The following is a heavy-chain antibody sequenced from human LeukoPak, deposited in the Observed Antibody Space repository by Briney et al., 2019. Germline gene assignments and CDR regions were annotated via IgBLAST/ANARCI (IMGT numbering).Heavy chain of an antibody. J-gene: IGHJ3*02. Sequence: PSETLSLTCAVYGGSFSGYYWSWIRQPPGKGLEWIGEINHSGSTNYNPSLKSRVTISVDTSKNQFSLKLSSVTAADTAVYYCARHLSSPAAFDIWGQGTMVTVSS. V-gene: IGHV4-34*01. CDR3: ARHLSSPAAFDI. D-gene: IGHD6-13*01. CDR2: INHSGST. CDR1: GGSFSGYY.